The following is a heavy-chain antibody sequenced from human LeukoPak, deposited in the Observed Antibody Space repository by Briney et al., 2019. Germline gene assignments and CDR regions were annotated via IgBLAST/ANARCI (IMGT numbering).Heavy chain of an antibody. CDR1: GFTFNNYA. Sequence: GGSLRLSCAASGFTFNNYAMNWVRQAPGKGLEWVSSISGGGETTYYADSAKGRFTISRDNSQNTLYLQMNSLRAEDTAVYYCARDYADYVGYFFFDYWGQGTPVTVSS. D-gene: IGHD4-17*01. CDR2: ISGGGETT. J-gene: IGHJ4*02. CDR3: ARDYADYVGYFFFDY. V-gene: IGHV3-23*01.